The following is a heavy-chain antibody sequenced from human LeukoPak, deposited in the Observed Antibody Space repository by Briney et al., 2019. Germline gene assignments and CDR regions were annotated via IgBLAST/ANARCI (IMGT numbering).Heavy chain of an antibody. D-gene: IGHD3-10*01. CDR1: GFTFSDYY. CDR2: ISSSGSTI. J-gene: IGHJ1*01. CDR3: VRRGLIETEYLER. Sequence: GVSLRLSCAASGFTFSDYYMSWIRQAPGKGLEWVSYISSSGSTIYYADSVKGRFTISRDNAKNSLYLQMNSLRAEDTAVYYCVRRGLIETEYLERWGQGTLVIVSS. V-gene: IGHV3-11*01.